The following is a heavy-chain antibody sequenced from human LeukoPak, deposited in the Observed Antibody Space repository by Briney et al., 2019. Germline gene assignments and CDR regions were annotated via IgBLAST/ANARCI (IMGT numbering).Heavy chain of an antibody. D-gene: IGHD2-15*01. CDR1: GFTVSSNY. CDR2: IYSGGRT. J-gene: IGHJ6*03. Sequence: GGSLRLSCAASGFTVSSNYISWVRQDPGRGLEWVSVIYSGGRTYYADSVKGRFTISRDNSKNTLYLQMNSLRVEDTAVYYCAREPRCRSGTNCYRGGYMDVWGKGTTVTVSS. CDR3: AREPRCRSGTNCYRGGYMDV. V-gene: IGHV3-66*01.